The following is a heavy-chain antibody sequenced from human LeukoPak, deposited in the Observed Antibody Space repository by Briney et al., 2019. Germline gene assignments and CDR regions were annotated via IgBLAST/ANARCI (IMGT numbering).Heavy chain of an antibody. CDR2: INHSGST. J-gene: IGHJ4*02. V-gene: IGHV4-34*01. D-gene: IGHD1-1*01. Sequence: ASETLSLTCAVYGSSFSGYYWSWIRQPPGKGLEWIGEINHSGSTNYNPSLKSRVTISVDTSKNQFSLKLSSVTAADTAVYYCARGTPTGGFDYWGQGTLVTVSS. CDR1: GSSFSGYY. CDR3: ARGTPTGGFDY.